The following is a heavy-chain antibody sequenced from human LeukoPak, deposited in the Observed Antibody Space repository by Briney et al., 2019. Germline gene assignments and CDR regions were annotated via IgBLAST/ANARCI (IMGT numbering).Heavy chain of an antibody. D-gene: IGHD4-23*01. J-gene: IGHJ4*02. Sequence: PSETLSLTCTVSGGSISSHYWTWIRQSPVKGLEWIGYIYYSGSTNYNPSLKSRVTISVDTSRNQFSLKLSSVTAADTAVYYCARQAGGGNSGSFDYWGQGTLVTVSS. CDR2: IYYSGST. CDR3: ARQAGGGNSGSFDY. CDR1: GGSISSHY. V-gene: IGHV4-59*08.